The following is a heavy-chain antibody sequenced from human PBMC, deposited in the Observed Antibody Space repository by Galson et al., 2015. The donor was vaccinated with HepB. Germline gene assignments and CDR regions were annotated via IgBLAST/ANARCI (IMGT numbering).Heavy chain of an antibody. J-gene: IGHJ5*02. D-gene: IGHD6-13*01. CDR1: GFTFRSYG. V-gene: IGHV3-30*18. CDR3: AKVPYTSICNWFDP. CDR2: ISDDGSNK. Sequence: SLRLSCAASGFTFRSYGMHWVRQAPGKGLEWGAIISDDGSNKDHADSVKGRFTISRDNSKNTLYLQMNSLRVEDTAVYYCAKVPYTSICNWFDPWGQGTLVTGSS.